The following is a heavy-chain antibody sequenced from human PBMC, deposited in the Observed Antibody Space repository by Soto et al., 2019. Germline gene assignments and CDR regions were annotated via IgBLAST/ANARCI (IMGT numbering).Heavy chain of an antibody. CDR1: GFTFSSYG. D-gene: IGHD1-26*01. J-gene: IGHJ4*02. Sequence: VQLVESGGGVVQPGRSLRLSCAASGFTFSSYGMHWVRQAPGKGLEWVAVIWYDGSNKYYADSVKGRFTISRDNSKNTLYLQMNSLRAEDTAVYYCARAGYSGSYSLDYWGQGTLVTVSS. CDR2: IWYDGSNK. CDR3: ARAGYSGSYSLDY. V-gene: IGHV3-33*01.